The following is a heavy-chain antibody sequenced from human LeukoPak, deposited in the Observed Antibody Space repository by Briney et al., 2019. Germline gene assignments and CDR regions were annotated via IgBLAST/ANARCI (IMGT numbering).Heavy chain of an antibody. D-gene: IGHD3-3*01. J-gene: IGHJ4*02. CDR2: ITSSSSYI. Sequence: PGGSLRLSCAASGFTFSSYTMNWVRQAPGKGLEWVSSITSSSSYIYYADSVKGRFTISRDNAGNSLYLQMNSLRVEDTAVYCCARDRAIHDYWGQGTLVIVSS. CDR1: GFTFSSYT. V-gene: IGHV3-21*01. CDR3: ARDRAIHDY.